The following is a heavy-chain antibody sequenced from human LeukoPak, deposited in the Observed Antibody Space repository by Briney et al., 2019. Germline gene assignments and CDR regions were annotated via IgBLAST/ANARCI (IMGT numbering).Heavy chain of an antibody. J-gene: IGHJ4*02. CDR3: AKGVRFLDWWILDY. CDR1: GFTFSSYA. CDR2: ISGSDST. D-gene: IGHD3-9*01. Sequence: GGSLRLSCAASGFTFSSYAMSWVRQAPGKGLEWVSAISGSDSTYYADSVKGRFTISRDNSKNTLYMQMNSLRAEDTAIYYCAKGVRFLDWWILDYWGQGSLVTVSS. V-gene: IGHV3-23*01.